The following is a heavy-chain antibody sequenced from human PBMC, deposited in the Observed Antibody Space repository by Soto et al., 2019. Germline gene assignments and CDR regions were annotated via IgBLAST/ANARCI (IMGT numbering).Heavy chain of an antibody. Sequence: QVQLQESGPGLVKPSATLSLTCTVSGGSISSYYWRWIRQPPGKGLEWIGYIYYSGSTNYNPSLPSQVTIPVGPSKNQCSLRGSSVTAADTAVYYGARLVEQGPLTVYFDYWGQGTMVTVSS. CDR2: IYYSGST. D-gene: IGHD6-19*01. V-gene: IGHV4-59*08. J-gene: IGHJ4*02. CDR3: ARLVEQGPLTVYFDY. CDR1: GGSISSYY.